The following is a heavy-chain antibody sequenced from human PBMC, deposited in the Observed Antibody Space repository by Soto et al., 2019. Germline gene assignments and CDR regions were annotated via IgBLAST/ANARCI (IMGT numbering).Heavy chain of an antibody. CDR1: GFTFSSYS. J-gene: IGHJ4*02. CDR3: ARDGYGSGKVGY. D-gene: IGHD3-10*01. V-gene: IGHV3-21*01. CDR2: ISSSSSYI. Sequence: GESLKISCAASGFTFSSYSMNWVRQAPGKGLEWVSSISSSSSYIYYADSVKGRFTISRDNAKNSLYLQMNSLRAEDTAVYYCARDGYGSGKVGYWGQGTLVTVSS.